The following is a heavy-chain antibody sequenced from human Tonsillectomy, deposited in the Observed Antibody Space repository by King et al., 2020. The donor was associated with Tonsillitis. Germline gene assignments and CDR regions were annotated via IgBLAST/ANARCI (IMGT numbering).Heavy chain of an antibody. Sequence: QLVESGGGVVQPGRALRLSFAASRFTFSSDGMHWGRQASGKGLDWVAVIWSDGSYKYYVDSVKGRFTISRDNSKNTLYLQMNSLRAEDTAVYYCARAGKGGVFDYWGQGALVTVSS. V-gene: IGHV3-33*01. CDR1: RFTFSSDG. CDR3: ARAGKGGVFDY. D-gene: IGHD4-23*01. J-gene: IGHJ4*02. CDR2: IWSDGSYK.